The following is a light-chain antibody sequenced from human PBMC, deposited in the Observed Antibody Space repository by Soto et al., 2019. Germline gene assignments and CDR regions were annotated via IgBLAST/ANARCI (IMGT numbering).Light chain of an antibody. CDR2: EAN. Sequence: QSVLTQPASVSGSPGLSITISCTGTSSDVGSYNLVSWFQQHPGKAPKLMIYEANKRPSGVSNRFSGSKSGNTASPTISGLQAEDEADYYCCSYAGSSTYVFGTGTKVTVL. CDR3: CSYAGSSTYV. CDR1: SSDVGSYNL. J-gene: IGLJ1*01. V-gene: IGLV2-23*01.